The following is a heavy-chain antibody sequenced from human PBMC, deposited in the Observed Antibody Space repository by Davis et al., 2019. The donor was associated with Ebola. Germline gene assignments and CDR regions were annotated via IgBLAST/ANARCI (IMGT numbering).Heavy chain of an antibody. CDR3: ANLEWVNPDY. CDR2: IKEDGSEK. D-gene: IGHD3-3*01. Sequence: GESLKISCVASGFTFSRSWMNWVRRAPGQGLEWVASIKEDGSEKYHVHSVEGRFTISRDNAKNSLYLQMNSLRAEDTAVYYCANLEWVNPDYWGQGVLVTVSS. J-gene: IGHJ4*02. CDR1: GFTFSRSW. V-gene: IGHV3-7*01.